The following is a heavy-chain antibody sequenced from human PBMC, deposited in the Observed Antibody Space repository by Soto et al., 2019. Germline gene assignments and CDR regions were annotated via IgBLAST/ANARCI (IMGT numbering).Heavy chain of an antibody. D-gene: IGHD2-21*02. CDR1: GFTLSMYS. Sequence: PGGSLRLSCEVSGFTLSMYSMTWVRQAPGKGLEWVAKIPQEGSDGHYVDFVKGRFTISRDNAKNLVYLQMNSLRAEDTAVFYCARDQLILPAHDFFYGSDVWGQGAKVTVSS. CDR2: IPQEGSDG. CDR3: ARDQLILPAHDFFYGSDV. J-gene: IGHJ6*02. V-gene: IGHV3-7*03.